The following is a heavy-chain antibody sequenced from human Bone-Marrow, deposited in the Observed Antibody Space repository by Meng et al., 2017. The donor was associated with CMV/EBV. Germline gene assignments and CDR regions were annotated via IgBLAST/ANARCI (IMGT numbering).Heavy chain of an antibody. V-gene: IGHV3-30-3*01. D-gene: IGHD2-2*01. CDR3: ARDRDIVVVPAARFHNWFDP. Sequence: GGSLRLSCAASGFTFSSYAMHWVRQAPGKGLEWVAVISYDGSNKYYADSVKGRFTISRDNAKNSLYLQMNSLRAEDTAVYYCARDRDIVVVPAARFHNWFDPWGQGTLVTVSS. J-gene: IGHJ5*02. CDR1: GFTFSSYA. CDR2: ISYDGSNK.